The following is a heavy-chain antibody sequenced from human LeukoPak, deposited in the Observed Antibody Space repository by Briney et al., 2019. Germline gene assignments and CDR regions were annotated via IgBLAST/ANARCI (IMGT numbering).Heavy chain of an antibody. CDR2: INHSGST. V-gene: IGHV4-34*01. CDR3: ARAPHYYGSGSYYKPQYYYGMDV. J-gene: IGHJ6*02. D-gene: IGHD3-10*01. Sequence: PSETLSLTCAVYGGSFSGYYWSWIRQPPGEGLEWIGEINHSGSTNYNPSLKSRVTISVDTSKNQFSLKLSSVTAADTAVYYCARAPHYYGSGSYYKPQYYYGMDVWGQGTTVTVSS. CDR1: GGSFSGYY.